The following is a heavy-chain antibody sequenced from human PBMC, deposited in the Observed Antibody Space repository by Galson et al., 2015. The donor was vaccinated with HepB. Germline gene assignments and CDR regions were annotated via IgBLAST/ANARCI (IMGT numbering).Heavy chain of an antibody. D-gene: IGHD6-19*01. V-gene: IGHV1-2*04. J-gene: IGHJ3*02. CDR3: ARAHSSGWHAAFDI. CDR1: GYTFTGYY. Sequence: SVKVSCKASGYTFTGYYMHWVRQAPGQGLEWMGWINPNSGGTNYAQKFQGWVTMTRDTSISTAYMELSRLRSDDTAVYYCARAHSSGWHAAFDIWGQGTMVTVSS. CDR2: INPNSGGT.